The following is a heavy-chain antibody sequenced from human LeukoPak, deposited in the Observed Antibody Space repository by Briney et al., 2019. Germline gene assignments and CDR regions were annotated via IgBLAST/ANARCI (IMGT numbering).Heavy chain of an antibody. J-gene: IGHJ4*02. D-gene: IGHD6-13*01. Sequence: GGSLRLSCAASGSIFRNSWMTWVRQAPGKGLEWVANINQDGSKRTYVDSVKGRFTISRDSAKNSLYLQMNILRAEDTAVYFCATAPAAADSWWGQGTLVAVSS. V-gene: IGHV3-7*01. CDR3: ATAPAAADSW. CDR1: GSIFRNSW. CDR2: INQDGSKR.